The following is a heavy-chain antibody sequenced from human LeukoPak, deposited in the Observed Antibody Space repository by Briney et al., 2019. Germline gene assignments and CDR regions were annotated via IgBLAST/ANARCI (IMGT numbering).Heavy chain of an antibody. V-gene: IGHV1-3*04. Sequence: EASVKVSCKTSGYSFISYGLHWVRQAPGQSLEWMGWINTGNGNAEYSHNFQGRVTILRDTSATTVYMDLSSLRSEDTAVYYCARGAVVVAGIRFFDYWGQETLVTVSS. D-gene: IGHD2-15*01. CDR1: GYSFISYG. CDR3: ARGAVVVAGIRFFDY. J-gene: IGHJ4*02. CDR2: INTGNGNA.